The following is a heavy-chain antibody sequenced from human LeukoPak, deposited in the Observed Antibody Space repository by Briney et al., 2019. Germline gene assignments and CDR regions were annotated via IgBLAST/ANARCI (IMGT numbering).Heavy chain of an antibody. CDR1: GGSISSGGYY. CDR3: TIAAAGQNWFDP. D-gene: IGHD6-13*01. CDR2: IYYSGST. V-gene: IGHV4-31*03. Sequence: SQTLSLTCTVSGGSISSGGYYWSWIRRHPGKGLEWIGYIYYSGSTYYNPSLKSRVTISVDTSKNQFSLKLSSVTAADTAVYYCTIAAAGQNWFDPWGQGTLVTVSS. J-gene: IGHJ5*02.